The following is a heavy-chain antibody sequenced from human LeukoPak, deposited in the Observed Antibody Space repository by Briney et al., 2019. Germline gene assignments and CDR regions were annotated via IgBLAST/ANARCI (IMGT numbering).Heavy chain of an antibody. J-gene: IGHJ3*02. V-gene: IGHV3-7*01. Sequence: PGGSLRLSCAASGFTFSSYWMSWVRQAPGKGREWVANIKQDGSEKYYVDSVKGRFTISRDNAKNSLYLQMNSLRAEDTAVYYCARIDPTGYSSGWYDAADAFDIWGQGTMVTVSS. CDR3: ARIDPTGYSSGWYDAADAFDI. D-gene: IGHD6-19*01. CDR1: GFTFSSYW. CDR2: IKQDGSEK.